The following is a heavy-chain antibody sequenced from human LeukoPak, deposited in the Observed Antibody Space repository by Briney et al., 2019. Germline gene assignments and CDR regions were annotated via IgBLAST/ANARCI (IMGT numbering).Heavy chain of an antibody. CDR1: GFTFDDYA. D-gene: IGHD6-13*01. J-gene: IGHJ4*02. CDR3: AKDRDYSSSWYGYFDY. Sequence: GGSLRLSCAASGFTFDDYAMHWVRQAPGKGLEWVSLISGDGGSTYYADSVKGRFTISRDNSKNSLYLQMNSLRTEDTALYYCAKDRDYSSSWYGYFDYWGQGTLVTVSS. V-gene: IGHV3-43*02. CDR2: ISGDGGST.